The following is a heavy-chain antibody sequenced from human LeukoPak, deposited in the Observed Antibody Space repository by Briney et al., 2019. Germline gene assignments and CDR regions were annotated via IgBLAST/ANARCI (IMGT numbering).Heavy chain of an antibody. CDR3: AKDLHYNDGRWEFDP. J-gene: IGHJ5*02. D-gene: IGHD5-24*01. CDR1: GFTFSTFA. CDR2: VVGGGTT. Sequence: PGGSLRLSCAASGFTFSTFAMTWVRQAPGKGLEWVSGVVGGGTTNYADSVKGRFTLPKANSKKTVYLQMNSLRVEDTAIYYCAKDLHYNDGRWEFDPWGQGTLVTVSS. V-gene: IGHV3-23*01.